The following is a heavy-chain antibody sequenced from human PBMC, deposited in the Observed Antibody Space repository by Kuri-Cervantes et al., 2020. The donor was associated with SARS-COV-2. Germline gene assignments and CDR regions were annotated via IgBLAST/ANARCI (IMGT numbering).Heavy chain of an antibody. D-gene: IGHD4-17*01. CDR3: ARRSRPYGDDDAFDN. CDR2: IYPGDSDT. Sequence: GESLKISCKGSGYSFTSYWIGWVRQMPGKGLEWMGIIYPGDSDTRYSPSFQGQVTISADKSISTAYLQWSSLKASDTAMYYCARRSRPYGDDDAFDNWGQGTMVTVSS. V-gene: IGHV5-51*01. CDR1: GYSFTSYW. J-gene: IGHJ3*02.